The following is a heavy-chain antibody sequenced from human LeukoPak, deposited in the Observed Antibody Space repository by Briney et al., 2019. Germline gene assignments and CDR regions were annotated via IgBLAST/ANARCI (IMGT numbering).Heavy chain of an antibody. J-gene: IGHJ4*02. V-gene: IGHV3-20*04. Sequence: GGSLRLSCAASGFTFDNYGLSWVRQAPGKGLEWVSGINWNGGSIGYADSVKGRFAISRDNAKNSLYLQMNSLRAEDTAVYYCARDHGGSSFVRFIDYWGQGTLVTVSS. D-gene: IGHD6-13*01. CDR1: GFTFDNYG. CDR2: INWNGGSI. CDR3: ARDHGGSSFVRFIDY.